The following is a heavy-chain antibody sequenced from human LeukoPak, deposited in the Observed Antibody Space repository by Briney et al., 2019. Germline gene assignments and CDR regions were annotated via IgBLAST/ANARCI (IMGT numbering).Heavy chain of an antibody. D-gene: IGHD5-18*01. J-gene: IGHJ4*02. Sequence: SLTLSCAASGFTFSSYSMNWIRQAQGQGLDWDSSINSSSSYIYYADSVKGRFTISRDNAKNSLYLQMNTLRTEDKAVYYCAREPPSVDTDGPAGDADYWGQGTLVTVSS. V-gene: IGHV3-21*01. CDR3: AREPPSVDTDGPAGDADY. CDR2: INSSSSYI. CDR1: GFTFSSYS.